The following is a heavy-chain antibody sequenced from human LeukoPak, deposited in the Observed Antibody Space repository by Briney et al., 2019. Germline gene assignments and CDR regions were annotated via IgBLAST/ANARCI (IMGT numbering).Heavy chain of an antibody. V-gene: IGHV4-4*09. CDR3: WREVGLSAEAGLFDY. Sequence: PSETLSLTCTVSGGSISSYCWSWIRQPPGRRLEWIGYIYPGGNTNYNPSLRSRLTFSVDTSKNQFLLQLRTVTAADQAAYYYWREVGLSAEAGLFDYWGQGTLVSVSS. D-gene: IGHD6-13*01. CDR1: GGSISSYC. CDR2: IYPGGNT. J-gene: IGHJ4*02.